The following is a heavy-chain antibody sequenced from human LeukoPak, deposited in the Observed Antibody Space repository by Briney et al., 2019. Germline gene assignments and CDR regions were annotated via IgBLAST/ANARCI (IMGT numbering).Heavy chain of an antibody. V-gene: IGHV3-9*01. CDR3: AKDIGYYDTSPGHGAFDI. Sequence: GRSLRLSCAASGFTFDDYAMHWVRQAPGKGLEWVSGISWNSGSIGYADSVKGRFTISRDNAKNSLYLQMNSLRAEDTALYYCAKDIGYYDTSPGHGAFDIWGQGTMVTVSS. J-gene: IGHJ3*02. CDR1: GFTFDDYA. D-gene: IGHD3-22*01. CDR2: ISWNSGSI.